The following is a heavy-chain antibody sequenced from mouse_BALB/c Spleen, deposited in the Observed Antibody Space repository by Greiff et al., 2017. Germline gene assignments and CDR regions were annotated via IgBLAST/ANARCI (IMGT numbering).Heavy chain of an antibody. Sequence: EVKLVESGGGLVQPGGSLRLSCATSGFTFTGYYMSWVRQPPGKALAWLGFIRNKANGSTTEYSASVKGRFTISREKSQCILYLQMNTLRAEDSTTYYCARGYRDGAWFAYWGGGGLVTVSA. CDR1: GFTFTGYY. J-gene: IGHJ3*01. D-gene: IGHD2-14*01. V-gene: IGHV7-3*02. CDR2: IRNKANGSTT. CDR3: ARGYRDGAWFAY.